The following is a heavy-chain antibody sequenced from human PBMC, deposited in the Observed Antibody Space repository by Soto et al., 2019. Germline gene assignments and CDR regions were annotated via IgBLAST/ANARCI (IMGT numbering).Heavy chain of an antibody. D-gene: IGHD3-9*01. Sequence: SETLSLTCTVSGGSISSYYWSWIRQPAGKGLEWIGRIYTGGSTNYNPSLKSRVTMSVDTSKNQFSLKLSSVTAADTAVYYCARDLIQGLVISGRGNYAWNWFDPWGQGTLVTVSS. J-gene: IGHJ5*02. V-gene: IGHV4-4*07. CDR1: GGSISSYY. CDR3: ARDLIQGLVISGRGNYAWNWFDP. CDR2: IYTGGST.